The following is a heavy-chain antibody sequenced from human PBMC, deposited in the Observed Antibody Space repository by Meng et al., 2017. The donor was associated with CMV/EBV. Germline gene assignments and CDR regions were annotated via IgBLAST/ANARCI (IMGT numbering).Heavy chain of an antibody. CDR2: IIPIFGTA. J-gene: IGHJ4*02. Sequence: QDLLGQSGAEVKKPWSSVKVSCKASGGTFSSYAISWVRQAPGQGLEWMRGIIPIFGTANYAQKFQGRVTITADESTSTAYMELSSLRSEDTAVYYCAREGALAYFDYWGQGTLVTVSS. D-gene: IGHD5-12*01. V-gene: IGHV1-69*12. CDR1: GGTFSSYA. CDR3: AREGALAYFDY.